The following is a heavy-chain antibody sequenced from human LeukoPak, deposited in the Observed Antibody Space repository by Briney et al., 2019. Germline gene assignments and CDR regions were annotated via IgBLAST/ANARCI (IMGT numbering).Heavy chain of an antibody. V-gene: IGHV4-61*01. D-gene: IGHD3-10*01. CDR3: ARGEITMVRGVPSLGY. J-gene: IGHJ4*02. CDR1: GYSISSGYY. Sequence: SETLSLTCTVSGYSISSGYYWGWIRQPPGKGLEWIGYIYDSGSTNYKPSLKSRVTISVDTSKNQFSLKLRSVTAADTAVYYCARGEITMVRGVPSLGYWGQGTLVTVSS. CDR2: IYDSGST.